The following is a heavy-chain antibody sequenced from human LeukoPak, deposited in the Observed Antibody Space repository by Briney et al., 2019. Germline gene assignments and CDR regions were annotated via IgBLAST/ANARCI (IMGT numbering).Heavy chain of an antibody. CDR1: GFTFSSYE. CDR3: ARESYDSSGYYTFFDY. CDR2: ISSSGSTI. Sequence: GGSLRLSCAASGFTFSSYEMNWVRQAPGKGLEWVSYISSSGSTIYYADSVKGRFTISRDNAKNSLYLQMNSLRAEDTAVYYCARESYDSSGYYTFFDYWGQGTLVTVSS. D-gene: IGHD3-22*01. J-gene: IGHJ4*02. V-gene: IGHV3-48*03.